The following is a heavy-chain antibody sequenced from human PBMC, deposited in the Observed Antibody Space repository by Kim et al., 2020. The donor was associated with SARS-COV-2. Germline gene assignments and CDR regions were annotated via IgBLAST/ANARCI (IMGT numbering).Heavy chain of an antibody. D-gene: IGHD6-6*01. V-gene: IGHV1-69*01. CDR3: ARGVEYSSSSWFDP. J-gene: IGHJ5*02. Sequence: YARKFQGRLTITADEARSTVYMQLGSLKSEGTAVYYCARGVEYSSSSWFDPWGQGTLVTVSS.